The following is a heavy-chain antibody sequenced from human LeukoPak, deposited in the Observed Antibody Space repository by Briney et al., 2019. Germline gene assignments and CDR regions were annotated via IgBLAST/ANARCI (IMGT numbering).Heavy chain of an antibody. Sequence: GASVKVSCKASGYNFTTFSIAWGRQAPRQGLERVGWINANNEKTHYAQKFHDRVTMTIDTSTNTAYVELRGLKSDDTAMYYCSRDSSFGAVVDFNFWGQGTLVTVSS. D-gene: IGHD3-16*02. J-gene: IGHJ4*02. CDR3: SRDSSFGAVVDFNF. CDR1: GYNFTTFS. CDR2: INANNEKT. V-gene: IGHV1-18*01.